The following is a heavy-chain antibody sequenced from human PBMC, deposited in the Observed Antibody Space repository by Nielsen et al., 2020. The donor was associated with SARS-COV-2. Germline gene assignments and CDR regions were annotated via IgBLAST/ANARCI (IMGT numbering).Heavy chain of an antibody. CDR3: ARGGDGDYFDY. J-gene: IGHJ4*02. CDR1: GGTFSSYA. CDR2: IIPILGIA. Sequence: SVKVSCKASGGTFSSYAISWVRQAPGQGLEWMGRIIPILGIANYAQKFQGRVTITADKSTNTAYMELRSLTSDDTAVYYCARGGDGDYFDYWGQGTLVTVSS. D-gene: IGHD4-17*01. V-gene: IGHV1-69*04.